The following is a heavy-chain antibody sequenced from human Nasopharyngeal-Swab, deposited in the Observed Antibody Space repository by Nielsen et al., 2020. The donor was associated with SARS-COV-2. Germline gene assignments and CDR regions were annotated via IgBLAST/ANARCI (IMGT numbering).Heavy chain of an antibody. Sequence: VRQMPGKGLEWIGEIYHSGSTNCNPSLKSRLAMSVDKSKNQFTLRLSSVTAADTAVYYCARENRGYDYGIDVWGQGTTVTVSS. CDR3: ARENRGYDYGIDV. CDR2: IYHSGST. J-gene: IGHJ6*02. V-gene: IGHV4-4*02. D-gene: IGHD1-14*01.